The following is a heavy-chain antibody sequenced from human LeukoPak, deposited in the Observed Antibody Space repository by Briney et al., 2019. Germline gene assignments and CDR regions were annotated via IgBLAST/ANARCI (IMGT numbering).Heavy chain of an antibody. CDR2: IYHSGST. V-gene: IGHV4-39*07. Sequence: SETLSLTCTVSGGSISSSSYYWGWIRQPPGKGLGWIGSIYHSGSTNYNPSLKSRVTISVDKSKNQFSLKLSSVTAADTAVYYCARLGSSGWPIDYWGQGTLVTVSS. CDR3: ARLGSSGWPIDY. CDR1: GGSISSSSYY. J-gene: IGHJ4*02. D-gene: IGHD6-19*01.